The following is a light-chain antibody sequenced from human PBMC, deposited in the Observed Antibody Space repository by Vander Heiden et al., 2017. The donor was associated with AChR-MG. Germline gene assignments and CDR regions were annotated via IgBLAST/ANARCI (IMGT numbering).Light chain of an antibody. Sequence: ELQLTQSPVTLSLSPGERATLPCRASRSVGTNRAWYRQKPGQPPRLLIHEASERATDIPARFSGSGFGTDFTLTVSSLEPEDFAVYYCQHRGHFGQGTDVEMK. J-gene: IGKJ2*01. V-gene: IGKV3-11*01. CDR2: EAS. CDR1: RSVGTN. CDR3: QHRGH.